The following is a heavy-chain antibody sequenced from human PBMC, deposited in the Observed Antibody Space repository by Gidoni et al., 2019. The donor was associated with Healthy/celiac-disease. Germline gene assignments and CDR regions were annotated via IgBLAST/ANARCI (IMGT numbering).Heavy chain of an antibody. CDR3: ARDSSIAAAGSKSQAFDI. CDR2: ISSSSSYI. V-gene: IGHV3-21*01. J-gene: IGHJ3*02. Sequence: EVQLVESGGGLVKPGGSLSLSCAASVSTFRSYSMNWVRQAPGKALEWVSSISSSSSYIYYADSVKGRFTISRDNAKNSLYLQMNSLRAEDTAVYYCARDSSIAAAGSKSQAFDIWGQGTMVTVSS. D-gene: IGHD6-13*01. CDR1: VSTFRSYS.